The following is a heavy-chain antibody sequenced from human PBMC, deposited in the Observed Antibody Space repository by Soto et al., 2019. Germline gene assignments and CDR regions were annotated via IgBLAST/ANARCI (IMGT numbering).Heavy chain of an antibody. CDR3: AKNGQPPYYYYGLDV. D-gene: IGHD2-8*01. Sequence: VPVKVSSKAPGYTFTSYGSSSLRQYHRQGLEWMGWISGYNGDANYAQRFQGRVSMTIDTSTTTAYMELRTLTPDDTAVYYCAKNGQPPYYYYGLDVWGQGTTVTVSS. J-gene: IGHJ6*02. CDR1: GYTFTSYG. V-gene: IGHV1-18*01. CDR2: ISGYNGDA.